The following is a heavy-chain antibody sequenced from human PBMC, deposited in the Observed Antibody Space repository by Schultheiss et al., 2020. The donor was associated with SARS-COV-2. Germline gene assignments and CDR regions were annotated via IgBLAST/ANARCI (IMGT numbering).Heavy chain of an antibody. CDR2: IYWDDDK. V-gene: IGHV2-5*02. D-gene: IGHD3-16*02. CDR1: GFSLSTSGVG. CDR3: AHRPGMITFGGVIF. Sequence: SGPTLVKPTQTLTLTCTFSGFSLSTSGVGVGWIRQPPGKALEWLALIYWDDDKRYSPSLKSRLTITKDTSKNQVVLTMTNMDPVDTATYYCAHRPGMITFGGVIFWGQGTLVTVSS. J-gene: IGHJ4*02.